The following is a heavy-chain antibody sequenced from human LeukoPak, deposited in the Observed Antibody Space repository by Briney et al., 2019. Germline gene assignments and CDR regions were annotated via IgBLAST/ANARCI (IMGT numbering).Heavy chain of an antibody. CDR1: GFTFSRYA. CDR3: ARSIPYGTTWYGRSDY. V-gene: IGHV3-7*03. J-gene: IGHJ4*02. D-gene: IGHD6-13*01. Sequence: PGGSLRLSCAASGFTFSRYAMTWVRQAPGKGLEWVANIKPDGTTKFYVDSVKGRFTISRDNALNSLYLQMNSLRAEDTAIYYCARSIPYGTTWYGRSDYWGQGTLVTVSS. CDR2: IKPDGTTK.